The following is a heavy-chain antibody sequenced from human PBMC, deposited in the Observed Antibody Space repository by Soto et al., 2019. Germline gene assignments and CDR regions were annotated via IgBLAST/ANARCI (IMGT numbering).Heavy chain of an antibody. Sequence: PGESLKISCKGSGYSFTGYWISWVRQMPGKGLEWMGRIDPSDSYTNYSPSFQGHVTISADKSISTAYLQWSSLKASDTAMYYCARQVVGYCSGVTCDRLDYWGQGTLVTVSS. J-gene: IGHJ4*02. V-gene: IGHV5-10-1*01. CDR3: ARQVVGYCSGVTCDRLDY. CDR1: GYSFTGYW. CDR2: IDPSDSYT. D-gene: IGHD2-15*01.